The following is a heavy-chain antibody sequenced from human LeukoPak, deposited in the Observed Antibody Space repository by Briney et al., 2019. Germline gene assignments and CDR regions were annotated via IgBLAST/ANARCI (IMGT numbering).Heavy chain of an antibody. V-gene: IGHV3-48*01. CDR3: SRDPMCFGELLV. Sequence: GGSLRLSCAAYGFTFSNNSMNWVRQAPGKGLEWVSYISSSSSTIYYADSVKGRFTISRDNAKNSLYLQMNSLRGEDTAVYYCSRDPMCFGELLVWGQGTLVTVSS. CDR1: GFTFSNNS. J-gene: IGHJ3*01. CDR2: ISSSSSTI. D-gene: IGHD3-10*01.